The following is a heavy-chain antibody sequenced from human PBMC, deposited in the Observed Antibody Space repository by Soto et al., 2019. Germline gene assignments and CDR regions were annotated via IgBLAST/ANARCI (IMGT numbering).Heavy chain of an antibody. CDR2: ISYDGSNK. CDR3: ARDGKQWYQRFDY. CDR1: GCTFSSYA. Sequence: QVQLVESGGGVVQPGRSLRLSCAASGCTFSSYAMHWVRQAPGKGLEWVAVISYDGSNKYYADSVKGRFTISRDNSKNTLYLQMNSLRAEDTAVYYCARDGKQWYQRFDYWGQGTLVTVPS. D-gene: IGHD6-19*01. V-gene: IGHV3-30-3*01. J-gene: IGHJ4*02.